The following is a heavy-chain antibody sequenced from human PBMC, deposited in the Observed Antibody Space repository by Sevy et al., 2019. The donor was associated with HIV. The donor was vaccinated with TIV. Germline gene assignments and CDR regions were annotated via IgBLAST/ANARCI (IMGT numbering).Heavy chain of an antibody. Sequence: GGSLRLSCAASGLTVSSNYMTWVRQAPGKGLEWVSTIYADGSTYYVESVKDRFTIARDNSKNPLYLQMFSLRAEDTAVYYCARDRYYDASGYYYYYYGLDVWGQGTTVTVSS. CDR1: GLTVSSNY. V-gene: IGHV3-66*01. D-gene: IGHD3-22*01. J-gene: IGHJ6*02. CDR3: ARDRYYDASGYYYYYYGLDV. CDR2: IYADGST.